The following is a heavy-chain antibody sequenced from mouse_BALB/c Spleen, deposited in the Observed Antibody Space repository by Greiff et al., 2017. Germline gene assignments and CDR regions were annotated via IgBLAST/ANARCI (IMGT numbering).Heavy chain of an antibody. V-gene: IGHV5-6-5*01. CDR1: GFTFSSYA. CDR3: ARGSYWYFDV. J-gene: IGHJ1*01. Sequence: EVQLQESGGGLVKPGGSLKLSCAASGFTFSSYAMSWVRQTPEKRLEWVASISSGGSTYYPDSVKGRFTISRDNARNILYLQMSSLRSEDTAMYYCARGSYWYFDVWGAGTTVTVSS. CDR2: ISSGGST.